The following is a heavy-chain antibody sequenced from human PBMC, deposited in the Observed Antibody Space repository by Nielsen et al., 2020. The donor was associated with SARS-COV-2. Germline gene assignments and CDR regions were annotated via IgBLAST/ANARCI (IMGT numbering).Heavy chain of an antibody. V-gene: IGHV4-31*02. J-gene: IGHJ6*02. D-gene: IGHD5-12*01. Sequence: SGTLTLTCTVSGGPISSGGYSWSWIRHHKGKGRVWIGYVDVSGHTCYNPSLKSRVTITVDTSKNQFSLRLRSVTAADTAVYYCARESSGYDHYNYGMDVWGQGTTVTVSS. CDR2: VDVSGHT. CDR3: ARESSGYDHYNYGMDV. CDR1: GGPISSGGYS.